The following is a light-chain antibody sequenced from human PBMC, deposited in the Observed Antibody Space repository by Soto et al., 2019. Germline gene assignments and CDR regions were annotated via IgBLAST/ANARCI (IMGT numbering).Light chain of an antibody. CDR2: DVS. CDR1: SSDLGGYNY. CDR3: GTYTTSNTRQIV. V-gene: IGLV2-14*03. Sequence: SVLTQPASVFGSPGQSITSPFTGTSSDLGGYNYVSWYQHHPGKAPKLLIYDVSNRPSGGSNRFSGSKSGNTASLTISGLQPEDEADNYCGTYTTSNTRQIVFGTGAKVTAL. J-gene: IGLJ1*01.